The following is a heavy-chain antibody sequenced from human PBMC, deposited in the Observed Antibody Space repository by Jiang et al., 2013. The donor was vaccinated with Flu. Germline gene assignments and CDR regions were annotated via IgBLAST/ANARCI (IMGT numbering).Heavy chain of an antibody. CDR2: IYYSGST. D-gene: IGHD4-17*01. V-gene: IGHV4-59*01. CDR3: ARESPVGMDV. CDR1: GGSISSYY. Sequence: PGLVKPSETLSLTCTVSGGSISSYYWSWIRQPPGKGLEWIGYIYYSGSTNYNPSLKSRVTISVDTSKNQFSLKLSSVTAADTAVYYCARESPVGMDVWGQGTTVTVSS. J-gene: IGHJ6*02.